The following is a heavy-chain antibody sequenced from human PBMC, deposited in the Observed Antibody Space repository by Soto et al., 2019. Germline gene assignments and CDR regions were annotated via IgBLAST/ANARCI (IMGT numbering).Heavy chain of an antibody. CDR2: IYYSGST. V-gene: IGHV4-31*03. CDR3: ARGRGIVATINRSLLFDY. CDR1: GGSISSGGYY. J-gene: IGHJ4*02. Sequence: QVQLQESGPGLVKPSQTLSLTCTVSGGSISSGGYYWGWIRQHPGKGLEWIGYIYYSGSTYYNPSLKRRVTISVDTSKNQFSLKLSSVTAADTAVYYCARGRGIVATINRSLLFDYWGQGTLVTVSS. D-gene: IGHD5-12*01.